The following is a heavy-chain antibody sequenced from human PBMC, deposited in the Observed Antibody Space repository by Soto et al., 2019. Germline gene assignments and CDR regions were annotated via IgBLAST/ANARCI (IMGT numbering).Heavy chain of an antibody. CDR2: INHSGST. V-gene: IGHV4-34*01. J-gene: IGHJ6*02. D-gene: IGHD6-19*01. CDR3: AREVRLALINYYYYYGMDV. Sequence: SETLSLTCAVYGGSFSGYYWSWIRQPPGKGLEWIGEINHSGSTNYNPSLKSRVTISVDTSKNQFSLKLSSVTAADTAVYYCAREVRLALINYYYYYGMDVWGQGNTVTVS. CDR1: GGSFSGYY.